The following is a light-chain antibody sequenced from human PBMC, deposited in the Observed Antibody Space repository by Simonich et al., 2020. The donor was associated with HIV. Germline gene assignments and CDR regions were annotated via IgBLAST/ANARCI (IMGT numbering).Light chain of an antibody. CDR2: GTS. CDR1: QSVSSSY. Sequence: EIVLTQSPGTLSLSPGERVTLSCRASQSVSSSYLAWYQQKLGQAPRLLIYGTSNRATGIPDRFSGSGSGTDFTLTISRLEPEDFAVYYCQQRSNWEGTFGGGTKVEIK. V-gene: IGKV3D-20*02. CDR3: QQRSNWEGT. J-gene: IGKJ4*01.